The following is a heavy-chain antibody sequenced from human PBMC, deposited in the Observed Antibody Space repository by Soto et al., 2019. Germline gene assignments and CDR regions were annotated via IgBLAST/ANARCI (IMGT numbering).Heavy chain of an antibody. CDR1: GYTFTTYY. V-gene: IGHV1-46*01. CDR3: ARAGYCSGGTCFHGNCDY. J-gene: IGHJ4*02. CDR2: INPYGGST. Sequence: QVQLVQSGAEVKRPGASVKVSCKASGYTFTTYYMHWVQQAPGQGLEWLGIINPYGGSTTYAQKFQSRVTMTRDTSTSTVYLELSSLRSEDTAVYYCARAGYCSGGTCFHGNCDYWGQGTLVTVSA. D-gene: IGHD2-15*01.